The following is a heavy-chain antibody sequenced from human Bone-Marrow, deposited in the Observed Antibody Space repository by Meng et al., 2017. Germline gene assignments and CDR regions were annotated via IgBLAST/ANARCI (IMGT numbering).Heavy chain of an antibody. D-gene: IGHD3-10*01. J-gene: IGHJ5*02. Sequence: GGSLRLSCAASGFTFSSYAMSWVRQAPGKGLEWVSAISGSGGSTYYADSVKGRFTISRDNSKNTLYLQMNSLRAEDTAVYYCARASLALRRSITMVRGVMGWFDPWGQGTLVTVSS. CDR2: ISGSGGST. V-gene: IGHV3-23*01. CDR3: ARASLALRRSITMVRGVMGWFDP. CDR1: GFTFSSYA.